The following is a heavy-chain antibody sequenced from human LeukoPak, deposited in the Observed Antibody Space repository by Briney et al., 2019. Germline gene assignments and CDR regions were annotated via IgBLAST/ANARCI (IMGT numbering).Heavy chain of an antibody. J-gene: IGHJ4*02. CDR3: ARGGGSRDGYNFDY. CDR2: IYYSGST. CDR1: GGSISSYY. D-gene: IGHD5-24*01. Sequence: SETLSLTCTVSGGSISSYYWSWIRQPPGKGLEWIGYIYYSGSTNYNPSLKSRVTISLDTSKSQFSLKLSSVTAADTAVYYCARGGGSRDGYNFDYWGQGTLVTVSS. V-gene: IGHV4-59*01.